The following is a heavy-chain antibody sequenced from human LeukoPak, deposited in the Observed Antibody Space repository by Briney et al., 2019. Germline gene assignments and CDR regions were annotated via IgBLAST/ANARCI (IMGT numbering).Heavy chain of an antibody. CDR1: GGSFSGYY. J-gene: IGHJ4*02. V-gene: IGHV4-34*01. D-gene: IGHD3-22*01. Sequence: SETLSLTCAVYGGSFSGYYWSWIRQPPGKGLEWIGEINHSGSTNYNPSLKSRVTISVDTSKNQFSLKLSSVTAADTAVYYCARGARQDYDSSGYYYCFDYWGPGPLVTVSS. CDR2: INHSGST. CDR3: ARGARQDYDSSGYYYCFDY.